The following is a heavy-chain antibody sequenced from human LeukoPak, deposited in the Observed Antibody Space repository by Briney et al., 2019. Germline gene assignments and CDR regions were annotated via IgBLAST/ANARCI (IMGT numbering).Heavy chain of an antibody. J-gene: IGHJ4*02. V-gene: IGHV3-74*01. CDR2: INADGSST. Sequence: GGSLRLSCAASGFTFSTYWMHWVRQAPGQGLVWVSLINADGSSTTYADSVKGRFTISRDNAKSTLYLQMNSLGAEDTAVYYCARDRGHTFDYWGQGTLVTVSS. CDR3: ARDRGHTFDY. CDR1: GFTFSTYW.